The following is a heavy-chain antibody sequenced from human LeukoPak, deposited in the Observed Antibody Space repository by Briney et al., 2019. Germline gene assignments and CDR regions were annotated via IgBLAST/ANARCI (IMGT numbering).Heavy chain of an antibody. CDR1: GFTVSSNY. CDR3: AGSPPRWDGDYGVNWFDP. Sequence: PGGSLRLSCAASGFTVSSNYMSWVRQAPGKGLEWVLVIYSGGSTYYADSVKGRFTISRDNSKNTLYLQMNSLRAEDTAVYYCAGSPPRWDGDYGVNWFDPWGQGTLVTASS. D-gene: IGHD4-17*01. CDR2: IYSGGST. J-gene: IGHJ5*02. V-gene: IGHV3-53*01.